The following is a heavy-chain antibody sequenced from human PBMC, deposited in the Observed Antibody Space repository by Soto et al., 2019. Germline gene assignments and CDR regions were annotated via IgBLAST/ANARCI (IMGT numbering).Heavy chain of an antibody. CDR3: ARGYDILTGYSHWFDP. CDR1: VGSFSGYY. Sequence: SETLSLTCAVYVGSFSGYYWTWIRQPPGKGLEWIGEINHSGSTNYNPSLKSRVTISVDTSKNQFSLKLTSVTAADTAVYYCARGYDILTGYSHWFDPWGQGTLVTVSS. V-gene: IGHV4-34*01. D-gene: IGHD3-9*01. CDR2: INHSGST. J-gene: IGHJ5*02.